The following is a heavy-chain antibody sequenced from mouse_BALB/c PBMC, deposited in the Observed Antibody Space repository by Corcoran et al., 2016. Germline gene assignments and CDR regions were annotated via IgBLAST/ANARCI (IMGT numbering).Heavy chain of an antibody. CDR2: ISWYNGAT. D-gene: IGHD2-14*01. CDR1: GYSFTGYY. CDR3: ARYYRYAGAMDY. V-gene: IGHV1S34*01. Sequence: LVQTGASVKISCKASGYSFTGYYMHWVKQSHGKRLEWIGYISWYNGATSYNQKFKGKATFTVDTSSSTAYMQFNSLTAEDSAVYYGARYYRYAGAMDYWGQGTSVTVSS. J-gene: IGHJ4*01.